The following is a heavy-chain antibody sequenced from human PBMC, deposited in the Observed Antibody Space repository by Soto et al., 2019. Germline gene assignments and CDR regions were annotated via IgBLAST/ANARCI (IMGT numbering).Heavy chain of an antibody. CDR3: ARDFEPAAINY. D-gene: IGHD2-2*01. J-gene: IGHJ4*02. Sequence: GGSLKISSAASGFTFSSYSMNCVRQAPGKRLEWVSSISSSSSYIYYAYSVKGRFTISRDNAKKSPYLQMNSLRAEDTAVYYCARDFEPAAINYWGQGTLVTVSS. V-gene: IGHV3-21*01. CDR2: ISSSSSYI. CDR1: GFTFSSYS.